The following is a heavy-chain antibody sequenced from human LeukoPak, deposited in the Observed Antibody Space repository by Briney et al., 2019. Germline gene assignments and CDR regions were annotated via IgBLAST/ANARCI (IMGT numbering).Heavy chain of an antibody. Sequence: GGSLRLSCAASGFTFSISAMAWVRQAPGKGLEWVSVIYSGGSTYYADSVKGRFTISRENARNSLYLQMNSLRAEDTAMYYCARQMQSHGNFDSWGQGTLVTVSS. V-gene: IGHV3-66*04. D-gene: IGHD1-26*01. CDR2: IYSGGST. J-gene: IGHJ4*02. CDR3: ARQMQSHGNFDS. CDR1: GFTFSISA.